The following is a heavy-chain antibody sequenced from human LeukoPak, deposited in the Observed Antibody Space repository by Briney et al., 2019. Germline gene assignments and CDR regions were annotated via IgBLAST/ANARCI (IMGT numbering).Heavy chain of an antibody. Sequence: GASVKVSCTASGDTFTTYAIHWVRQAPGQRLEWMGWINAGNGNTKYSQEFQGRVTITRDTSASTAYMELSSLTSEDMAVYYCARSAGDSFDYWGQGTLVTVSS. CDR2: INAGNGNT. J-gene: IGHJ4*02. D-gene: IGHD2-21*02. CDR1: GDTFTTYA. V-gene: IGHV1-3*03. CDR3: ARSAGDSFDY.